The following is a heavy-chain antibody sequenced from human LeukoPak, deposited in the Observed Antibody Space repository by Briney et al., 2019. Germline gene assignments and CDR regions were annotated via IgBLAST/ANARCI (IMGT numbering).Heavy chain of an antibody. CDR3: AKDSKIVGATFRSYHYMDV. D-gene: IGHD1-26*01. V-gene: IGHV3-23*01. Sequence: GGTLRLSCAASGFTFSSYGMSWVRQAPGKGLEWVSAIRGSGDRTHYADSVKGRFTISRDNSKNTLYLQMNSLRAEDTAVYYCAKDSKIVGATFRSYHYMDVWGKGTAVTVSS. J-gene: IGHJ6*03. CDR2: IRGSGDRT. CDR1: GFTFSSYG.